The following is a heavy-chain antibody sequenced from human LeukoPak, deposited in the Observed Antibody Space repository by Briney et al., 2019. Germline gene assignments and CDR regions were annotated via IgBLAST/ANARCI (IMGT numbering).Heavy chain of an antibody. CDR3: ANWIGSSSRDY. J-gene: IGHJ4*02. CDR1: GFTFSSYA. D-gene: IGHD6-6*01. Sequence: GGSLRLSCAASGFTFSSYAMSWVRQAPGKGLEWVSAISGSGGSTYYADSVKGRFTISRDNSKNTLYLQMDSLRAEDTAVYYCANWIGSSSRDYWGQGTLVTVSS. V-gene: IGHV3-23*01. CDR2: ISGSGGST.